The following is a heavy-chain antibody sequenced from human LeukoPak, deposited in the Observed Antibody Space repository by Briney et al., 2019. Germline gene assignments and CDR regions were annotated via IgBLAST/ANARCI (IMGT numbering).Heavy chain of an antibody. J-gene: IGHJ4*02. Sequence: PGGALRLSCAASGFTFSNYGMSWVRQAPGEGLEWVSAISGSGGSTYYADSVKGRFTISRDNSKNTLYLQMNSLRSDDTAVYYCVRDYDSSENYFDYWGQGTLVTVSS. CDR3: VRDYDSSENYFDY. CDR2: ISGSGGST. D-gene: IGHD3-22*01. CDR1: GFTFSNYG. V-gene: IGHV3-23*01.